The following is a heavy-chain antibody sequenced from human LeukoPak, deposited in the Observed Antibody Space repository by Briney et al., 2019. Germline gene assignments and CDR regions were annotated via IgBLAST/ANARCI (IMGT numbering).Heavy chain of an antibody. D-gene: IGHD2-15*01. CDR2: ISSSSSYI. Sequence: GGSLRLACAASGFTFSSYSVNWVRQAPGKGLEWVSSISSSSSYIYYADSVKGRFTISRDNAKNSLYLQMNSLRAEDTAVYYCTRHLLGGGLDSFDIWGQGTMVTVSS. CDR3: TRHLLGGGLDSFDI. CDR1: GFTFSSYS. V-gene: IGHV3-21*01. J-gene: IGHJ3*02.